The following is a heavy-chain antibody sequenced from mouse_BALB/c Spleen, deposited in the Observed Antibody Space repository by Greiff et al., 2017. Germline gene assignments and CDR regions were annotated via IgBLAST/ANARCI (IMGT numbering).Heavy chain of an antibody. J-gene: IGHJ2*01. CDR1: GFTFTDYY. V-gene: IGHV7-3*02. Sequence: EVKVEESGGGLVQPGGSLRLSCATSGFTFTDYYMSWVRQPPGKALEWLGFIRNKANGYTTEYSASVKGRFTISRDNSQSILYLQMNTLRAEDSATYYCARDRGLLFDYWGQGTTLTVSS. D-gene: IGHD2-3*01. CDR3: ARDRGLLFDY. CDR2: IRNKANGYTT.